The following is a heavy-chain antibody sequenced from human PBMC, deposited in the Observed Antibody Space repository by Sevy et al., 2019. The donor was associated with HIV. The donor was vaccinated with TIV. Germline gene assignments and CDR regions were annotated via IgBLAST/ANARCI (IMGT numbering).Heavy chain of an antibody. CDR3: ARGSAVLRFHFDY. Sequence: GGSLRLSCAASGFTFSSYWMSWVRQAPGKGLEWVANIKQDGSEKYYVDSVKGRFTISRDNAKNSLYLQMNSLRAEDTALYYCARGSAVLRFHFDYWGQGTLVTVSS. CDR1: GFTFSSYW. J-gene: IGHJ4*02. CDR2: IKQDGSEK. V-gene: IGHV3-7*01. D-gene: IGHD6-6*01.